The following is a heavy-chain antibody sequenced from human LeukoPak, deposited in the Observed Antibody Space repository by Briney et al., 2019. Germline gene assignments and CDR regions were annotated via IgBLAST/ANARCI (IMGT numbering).Heavy chain of an antibody. J-gene: IGHJ6*02. Sequence: SETLSLTCAVYGGPLSGYYWSWIRQTPGKGLEWIGEINHTGSTNYNPSLRSRVTMSVDTTQKQLSLKLTSVTAADTAVYYCALDYGMFLDGMDVWGQGTTVTVSS. CDR1: GGPLSGYY. V-gene: IGHV4-34*01. D-gene: IGHD4-17*01. CDR3: ALDYGMFLDGMDV. CDR2: INHTGST.